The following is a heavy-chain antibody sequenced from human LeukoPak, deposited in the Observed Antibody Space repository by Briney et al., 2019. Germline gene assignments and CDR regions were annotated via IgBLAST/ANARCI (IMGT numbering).Heavy chain of an antibody. D-gene: IGHD3-10*01. V-gene: IGHV1-3*01. CDR1: GYTFTSYA. Sequence: ASVKVSRKASGYTFTSYAMHWVRQAPGQRLEWMGWINAGNGNTKYSQKFQGRVTITRDTSASTAYMELSSLRSEDTAVYYCARGGEELLWFGELYAFDIWGQGTMVTVSS. CDR2: INAGNGNT. CDR3: ARGGEELLWFGELYAFDI. J-gene: IGHJ3*02.